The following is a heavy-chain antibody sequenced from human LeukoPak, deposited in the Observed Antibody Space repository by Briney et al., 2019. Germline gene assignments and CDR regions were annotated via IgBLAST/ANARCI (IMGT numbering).Heavy chain of an antibody. CDR3: ARVGAIVVVPAAIFNWFDP. V-gene: IGHV4-34*01. D-gene: IGHD2-2*02. CDR2: INHSGST. Sequence: SETLSLTCAVYGGSFSGYYWSWIRQPPGKGLEWIGKINHSGSTNYNPSLKSRVTISVDTSKNQFSLKLSSVTAADTAVYYCARVGAIVVVPAAIFNWFDPWGQGTLVTVSS. J-gene: IGHJ5*02. CDR1: GGSFSGYY.